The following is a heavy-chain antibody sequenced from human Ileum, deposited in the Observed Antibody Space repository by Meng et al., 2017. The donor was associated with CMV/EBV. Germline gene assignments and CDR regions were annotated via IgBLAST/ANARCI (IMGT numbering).Heavy chain of an antibody. CDR3: ARENWGVDY. CDR1: GFTFSVYW. CDR2: ISNDGRRT. J-gene: IGHJ4*02. V-gene: IGHV3-74*01. Sequence: EVRLVESGGGLVQPGWSLRLSCAPSGFTFSVYWMHGVRQAPGKGLVWVSRISNDGRRTDYADFVKGRFTISRDNGRKTLSLQMNDLKAEDTAVYYCARENWGVDYWGQGTLVTVSS. D-gene: IGHD7-27*01.